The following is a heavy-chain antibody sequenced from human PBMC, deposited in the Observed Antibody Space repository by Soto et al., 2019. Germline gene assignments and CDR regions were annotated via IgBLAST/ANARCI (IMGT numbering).Heavy chain of an antibody. CDR2: TYYSGST. V-gene: IGHV4-61*01. Sequence: SETLSLTCTVSGDSVSNGNSYWIWIRQPPGKGLEWIGYTYYSGSTNYNPSLKSRVTISVDTSKNQFSLRLSSVTAADTAVYYCARGGAYYYYYGMDVWGQGTTVTVSS. J-gene: IGHJ6*02. CDR3: ARGGAYYYYYGMDV. CDR1: GDSVSNGNSY.